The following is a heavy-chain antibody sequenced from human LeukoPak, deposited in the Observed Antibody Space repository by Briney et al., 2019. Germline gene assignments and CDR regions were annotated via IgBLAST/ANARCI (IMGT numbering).Heavy chain of an antibody. J-gene: IGHJ5*02. CDR3: AKEGQRGSYGVYDDYH. D-gene: IGHD5/OR15-5a*01. CDR2: ISNDETNK. V-gene: IGHV3-30*18. CDR1: GFTFSRPP. Sequence: GGSLRLSCAASGFTFSRPPLHRLPPAPPPGPECVAAISNDETNKYYTDSVKGRFTISRDNSKNMVYLQMNSLRVEDTAVYYCAKEGQRGSYGVYDDYHWGQGTLVTVSS.